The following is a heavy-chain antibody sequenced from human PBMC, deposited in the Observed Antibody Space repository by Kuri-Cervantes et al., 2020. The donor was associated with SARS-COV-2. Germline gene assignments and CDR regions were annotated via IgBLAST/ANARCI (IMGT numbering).Heavy chain of an antibody. D-gene: IGHD3-3*01. CDR2: LTNDGSDA. V-gene: IGHV3-74*01. CDR1: GFTFSSYW. CDR3: ASFEVGEH. Sequence: GESLKISCVASGFTFSSYWMHWVRQAPGKGLVWVSRLTNDGSDAIFADSVKGRFTISRDNAKNMLYLYMNSLRADDTAVYYCASFEVGEHWGQGTLVTVSS. J-gene: IGHJ4*02.